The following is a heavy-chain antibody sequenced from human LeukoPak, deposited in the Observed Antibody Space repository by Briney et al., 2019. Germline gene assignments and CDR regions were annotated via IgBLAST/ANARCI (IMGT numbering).Heavy chain of an antibody. D-gene: IGHD1-26*01. Sequence: TGGSLRLSCAASGFSFSNYWMSWVRQAPGKGLEWVASISENGRAKPYVASVRGRFTISRDNTKNSLYLQMNSLRVEDTAVYYCARDLMGATHYFQHWGQGTLVTVSS. CDR2: ISENGRAK. V-gene: IGHV3-7*01. CDR3: ARDLMGATHYFQH. CDR1: GFSFSNYW. J-gene: IGHJ1*01.